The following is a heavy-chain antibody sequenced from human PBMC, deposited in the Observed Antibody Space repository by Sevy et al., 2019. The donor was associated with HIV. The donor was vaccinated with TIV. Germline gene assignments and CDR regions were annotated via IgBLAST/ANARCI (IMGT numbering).Heavy chain of an antibody. J-gene: IGHJ4*02. Sequence: GSLRLSCAASGFIFSSSAMSWVRQAPGKGLEWVSGISSSGVTTYYTNSVKGRFTISRDNSRNTLHLQMNSLRAEDTAVYYCVKVAGPGIYYSGDFDYWGQGTLVTVSS. CDR3: VKVAGPGIYYSGDFDY. CDR1: GFIFSSSA. D-gene: IGHD3-10*01. V-gene: IGHV3-23*01. CDR2: ISSSGVTT.